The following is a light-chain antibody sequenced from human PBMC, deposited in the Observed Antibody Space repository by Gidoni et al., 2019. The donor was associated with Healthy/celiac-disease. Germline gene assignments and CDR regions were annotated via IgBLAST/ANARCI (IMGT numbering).Light chain of an antibody. CDR1: ALTKKY. CDR2: TDS. V-gene: IGLV3-16*01. Sequence: SYELTQQPSVSVSLGQMARITCSGEALTKKYDYWYQQKPGQFPVLVIYTDSEMPSGIPDRFSGSSSGTIVTLTIRGVQAEDEAVYYCLSAYSSGTYVFGTGTKVTVL. CDR3: LSAYSSGTYV. J-gene: IGLJ1*01.